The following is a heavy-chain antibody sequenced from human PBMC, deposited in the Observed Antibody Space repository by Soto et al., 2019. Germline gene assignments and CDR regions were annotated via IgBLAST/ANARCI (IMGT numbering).Heavy chain of an antibody. CDR2: ISGSGGST. CDR3: ARKFSPDIFDY. Sequence: GGSLRLSCAASGFTFSSYAMSWVRQAPGKGLEWVSAISGSGGSTYYADSVKGRFTISRDNSKNTLYLQMNGLRAEDTAVYYCARKFSPDIFDYWGQGTLVTVSS. J-gene: IGHJ4*02. V-gene: IGHV3-23*01. CDR1: GFTFSSYA.